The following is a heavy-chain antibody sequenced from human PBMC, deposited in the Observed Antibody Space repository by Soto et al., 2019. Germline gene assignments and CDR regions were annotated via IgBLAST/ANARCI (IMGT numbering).Heavy chain of an antibody. CDR1: GGSVTSSTSS. D-gene: IGHD3-9*01. Sequence: QVQLQESGPGLVNPSETLSLTCTVSGGSVTSSTSSWAWVRQPPGKGLHWIGTIFYGHGTYYNPSLGRRVTISLDTSKIQFSLELTSVTAADTAVYYCARQPTGYPNWFDAWGRGILVIVSS. V-gene: IGHV4-39*01. CDR3: ARQPTGYPNWFDA. CDR2: IFYGHGT. J-gene: IGHJ5*02.